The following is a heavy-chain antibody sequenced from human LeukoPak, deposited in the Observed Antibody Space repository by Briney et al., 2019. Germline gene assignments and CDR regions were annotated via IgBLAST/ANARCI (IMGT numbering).Heavy chain of an antibody. CDR1: GGTFSSYA. J-gene: IGHJ4*02. D-gene: IGHD1-26*01. CDR3: ARSRYSGSYFY. Sequence: ASVKVSCKASGGTFSSYAISWVRQAPGQGLEWMGRIIPIFGTANYAQKFQGRVTITTDESTSTAYMELSSLRSEDTAVYYCARSRYSGSYFYWGQGTLVTVSS. V-gene: IGHV1-69*05. CDR2: IIPIFGTA.